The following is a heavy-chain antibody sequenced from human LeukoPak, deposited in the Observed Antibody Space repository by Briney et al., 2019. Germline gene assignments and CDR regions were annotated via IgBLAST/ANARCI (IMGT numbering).Heavy chain of an antibody. D-gene: IGHD2-21*01. Sequence: GGSLRLSCAASGFTFSSCGMHWVRQAPGKGLEWVAVISYDGSNRYYADSVKGRFTISRDNSKNTLYLQMNSLRAEDTAVYYCAKELFRSMSATPPDYWGQGTLVTVSS. CDR1: GFTFSSCG. CDR2: ISYDGSNR. CDR3: AKELFRSMSATPPDY. V-gene: IGHV3-30*18. J-gene: IGHJ4*02.